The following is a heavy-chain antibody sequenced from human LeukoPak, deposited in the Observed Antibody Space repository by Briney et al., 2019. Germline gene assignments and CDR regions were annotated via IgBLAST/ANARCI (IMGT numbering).Heavy chain of an antibody. CDR2: ISAYNGNT. CDR1: GYTFTSYA. Sequence: GASVKVSCKASGYTFTSYAMHWVRQAPGQRLEWMGWISAYNGNTNYAQKLQGRVTMTTDTSTSTAYMELRSLRSDDTAVYYCARDGYYYDSSGYYNFDYWGQGTLVTVSS. D-gene: IGHD3-22*01. V-gene: IGHV1-18*01. J-gene: IGHJ4*02. CDR3: ARDGYYYDSSGYYNFDY.